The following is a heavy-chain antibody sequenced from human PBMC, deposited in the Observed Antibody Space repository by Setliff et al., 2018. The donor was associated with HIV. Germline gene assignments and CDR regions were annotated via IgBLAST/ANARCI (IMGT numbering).Heavy chain of an antibody. Sequence: PSETLSLTCSLSGDSISDNDFYWGWIRQPPGKGLEWIGIVHYSGAAYYNPSPKSRVTISVDTSQNQLSLKLSSVTAADTAVYYCARKGNWNYPYDYWGQGTLVTVSS. V-gene: IGHV4-39*01. CDR1: GDSISDNDFY. J-gene: IGHJ4*02. CDR2: VHYSGAA. CDR3: ARKGNWNYPYDY. D-gene: IGHD1-7*01.